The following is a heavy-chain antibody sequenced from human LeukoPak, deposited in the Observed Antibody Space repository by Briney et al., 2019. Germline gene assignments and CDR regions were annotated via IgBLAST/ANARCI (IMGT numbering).Heavy chain of an antibody. CDR3: ARDPPGDDILTGYPNWFDP. Sequence: SETLSLTCTVSGGSISSSSYYWGWIRQPPGKGLEWIGSIYYSGSTYYNPSLKSRVTISVDTSKNQFSLKLSSVTAADTAVYYCARDPPGDDILTGYPNWFDPWGQGTLVTVSS. V-gene: IGHV4-39*07. D-gene: IGHD3-9*01. J-gene: IGHJ5*02. CDR1: GGSISSSSYY. CDR2: IYYSGST.